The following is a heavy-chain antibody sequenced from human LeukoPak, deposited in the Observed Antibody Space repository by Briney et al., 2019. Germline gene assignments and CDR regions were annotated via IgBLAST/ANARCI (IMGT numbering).Heavy chain of an antibody. J-gene: IGHJ4*02. CDR1: GFTVSIDS. V-gene: IGHV3-53*01. Sequence: PGGSLRLSCTVSGFTVSIDSMSWVRQAPGKGLECVSFIYIDNTHYSDSVKGRFTISRDNSKHTLHLHMNRLRAQDTATYYCARRAGAYSHPYDYWGQGNLVTVSS. D-gene: IGHD4/OR15-4a*01. CDR3: ARRAGAYSHPYDY. CDR2: IYIDNT.